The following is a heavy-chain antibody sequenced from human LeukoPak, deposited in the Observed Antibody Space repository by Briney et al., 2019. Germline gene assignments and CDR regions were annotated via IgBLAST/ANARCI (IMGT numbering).Heavy chain of an antibody. J-gene: IGHJ4*02. CDR1: GGSISSSSYY. CDR3: ARTNRYVENFDY. Sequence: SETLSLTCTVSGGSISSSSYYWDGIRQPPGKGLEWIRSIYYSGSTYYNPSLKSRVTISVDTSKNQFSLKLSSVTAADTAVYSCARTNRYVENFDYWGQGTLVTVSS. CDR2: IYYSGST. V-gene: IGHV4-39*01. D-gene: IGHD5-24*01.